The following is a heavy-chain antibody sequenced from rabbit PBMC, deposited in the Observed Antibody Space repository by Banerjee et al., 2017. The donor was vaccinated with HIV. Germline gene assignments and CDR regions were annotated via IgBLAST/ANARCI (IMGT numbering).Heavy chain of an antibody. D-gene: IGHD6-1*01. V-gene: IGHV1S45*01. J-gene: IGHJ4*01. CDR2: IYAGDGST. CDR1: GFSLSSSGY. Sequence: QEQLVESGGGLVQPEGSLTLTCTASGFSLSSSGYMCWVRQAPGKGPEWIACIYAGDGSTWYASWAKGRFTISKTSSTTVTLQMNSLTAADTATYFCARDLPISDGYSFDLWGPGTLVTVS. CDR3: ARDLPISDGYSFDL.